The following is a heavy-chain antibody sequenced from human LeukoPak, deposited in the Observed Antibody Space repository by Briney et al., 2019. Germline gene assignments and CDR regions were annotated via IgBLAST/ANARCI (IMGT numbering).Heavy chain of an antibody. CDR3: AKGLYSSVSHDAFDI. CDR2: ISWNSGSI. V-gene: IGHV3-9*01. J-gene: IGHJ3*02. Sequence: GGSLRLSCSASGFTFDDYAMHWVRQAPGKGLEWVSGISWNSGSIGYADSVKGRFTISRDNAKNSLYLQMNSLRAEDTALYYCAKGLYSSVSHDAFDIWGQGTMVTVSS. D-gene: IGHD6-19*01. CDR1: GFTFDDYA.